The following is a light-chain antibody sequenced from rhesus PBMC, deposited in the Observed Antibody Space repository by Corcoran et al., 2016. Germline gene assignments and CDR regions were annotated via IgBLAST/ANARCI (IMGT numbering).Light chain of an antibody. Sequence: DIQMTQSPSSLSASVGDRVTITCQASQGIRSWVAWYQQKPGKAPKILIYDAASLQSGVPSRFSGSGSGTMFTLTISSLHPEDFATDYCQQHNSYPRTFGQGTKVEIK. J-gene: IGKJ1*01. CDR2: DAA. CDR3: QQHNSYPRT. V-gene: IGKV1S4*01. CDR1: QGIRSW.